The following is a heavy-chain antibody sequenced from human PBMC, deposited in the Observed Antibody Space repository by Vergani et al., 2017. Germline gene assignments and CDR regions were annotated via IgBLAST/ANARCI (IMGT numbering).Heavy chain of an antibody. CDR3: AKDDFFDY. V-gene: IGHV3-23*01. CDR2: ISGPGLGT. CDR1: GFTFSNSA. Sequence: EVHLLESGGGLVQSGGSLRLSCAASGFTFSNSAVSWVRQAPGRGLAWVSSISGPGLGTYYADSVKGRFTISRNNSNITLYLKMNSLRAEDTAVYYCAKDDFFDYWGQGTLVTVSS. J-gene: IGHJ4*02.